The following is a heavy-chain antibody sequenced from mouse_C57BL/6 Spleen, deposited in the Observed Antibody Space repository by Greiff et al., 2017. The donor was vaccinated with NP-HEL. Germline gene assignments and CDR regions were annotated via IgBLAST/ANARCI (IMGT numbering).Heavy chain of an antibody. Sequence: QVQLQQPGAELVKPGASVKLSCKASGYTFTSYWMHWVKQRPGHGLEWIGMIHPNSGSTNYNEKFKSKATLTVDKSSSTAYMQLSSLTSEDSAVYYCARREGYSNYAMDYWGQGTSVTVSS. CDR3: ARREGYSNYAMDY. CDR2: IHPNSGST. V-gene: IGHV1-64*01. J-gene: IGHJ4*01. D-gene: IGHD2-5*01. CDR1: GYTFTSYW.